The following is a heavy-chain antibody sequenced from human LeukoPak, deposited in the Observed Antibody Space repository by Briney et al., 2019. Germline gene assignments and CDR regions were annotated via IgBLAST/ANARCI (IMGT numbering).Heavy chain of an antibody. CDR1: GFTFDDYG. CDR3: ARDGSGQWYYFDY. V-gene: IGHV3-20*04. Sequence: GGSLRLSCAASGFTFDDYGMSWVRQAPGKGLEWVSGINWSGGSTGYADSVKGRFTISGDNAKNSLYLQMNSLRAEDTALYYCARDGSGQWYYFDYWGQGTLVTVSS. CDR2: INWSGGST. D-gene: IGHD6-19*01. J-gene: IGHJ4*02.